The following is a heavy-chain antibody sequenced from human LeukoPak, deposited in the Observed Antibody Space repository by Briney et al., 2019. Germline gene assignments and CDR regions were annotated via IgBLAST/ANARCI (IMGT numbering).Heavy chain of an antibody. J-gene: IGHJ4*02. V-gene: IGHV5-51*01. CDR3: ARQSRDGSKTRGYYFDY. CDR1: GXSSINYW. D-gene: IGHD3-10*01. Sequence: GESLKISCQVSGXSSINYWIGWVRQMPGKGLESMGIIYPADSDTTYSPSFQGQVTISADKSISTVHLQWSSLKASDTAMYYYARQSRDGSKTRGYYFDYWGQGTLVTVSS. CDR2: IYPADSDT.